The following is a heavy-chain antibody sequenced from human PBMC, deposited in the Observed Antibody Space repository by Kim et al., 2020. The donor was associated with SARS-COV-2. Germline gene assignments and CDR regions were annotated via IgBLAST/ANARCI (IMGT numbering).Heavy chain of an antibody. J-gene: IGHJ5*02. CDR1: GGSISSSSYY. CDR3: ARQYTISATNWFDP. Sequence: SETLSLTCTVSGGSISSSSYYWGWIRQPPGKGLEWIGSIYYSGSTYYNPSLKSRVTISVDTSKNQFSLKLSSVTAADTAVYYCARQYTISATNWFDPWGQGTLVTVSS. V-gene: IGHV4-39*01. D-gene: IGHD2-8*01. CDR2: IYYSGST.